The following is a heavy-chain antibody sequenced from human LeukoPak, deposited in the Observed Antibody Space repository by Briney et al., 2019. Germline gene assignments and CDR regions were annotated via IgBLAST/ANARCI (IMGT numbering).Heavy chain of an antibody. CDR1: GFTFSSYA. J-gene: IGHJ4*02. Sequence: PGGSLRLSCAASGFTFSSYAMSWVRQAPGKGLEWVSATSGSGGSTYYADSVKGRFTISRDNSKNTLYLQMNSLRAEDTAVYYCARDIYYYDTTDPKIRSDYWGQGTLVTVSS. CDR3: ARDIYYYDTTDPKIRSDY. V-gene: IGHV3-23*01. CDR2: TSGSGGST. D-gene: IGHD3-22*01.